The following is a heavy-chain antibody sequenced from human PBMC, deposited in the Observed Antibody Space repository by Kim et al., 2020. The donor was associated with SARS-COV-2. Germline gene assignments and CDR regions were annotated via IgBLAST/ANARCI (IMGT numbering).Heavy chain of an antibody. V-gene: IGHV3-23*01. CDR1: GFTFSSYA. D-gene: IGHD3-3*01. J-gene: IGHJ4*02. CDR3: AKDSAGVVIPPEYFDY. CDR2: ISGSGGST. Sequence: GGSLRLSCAASGFTFSSYAMSWVRQAPGKGLEWVSAISGSGGSTYYADSVKGRFTISRDNSKNTLYLQMNSLRAEDTAVYYCAKDSAGVVIPPEYFDYWGQGTLVTVSS.